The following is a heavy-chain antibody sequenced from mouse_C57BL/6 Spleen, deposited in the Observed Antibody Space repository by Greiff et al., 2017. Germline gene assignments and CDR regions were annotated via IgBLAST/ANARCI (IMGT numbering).Heavy chain of an antibody. CDR2: ISNGGGSN. CDR3: ARGDSSYPLDY. CDR1: GFTFSDYY. J-gene: IGHJ2*01. Sequence: DVHLVESGGGLVQPGGSLKLSCAASGFTFSDYYMYWVRQTPEKRLEWVAYISNGGGSNYYPDTVKGRFTISRDNDKNTLYLQMSRLKSEDTAMYYCARGDSSYPLDYWGQGNTLTVSS. D-gene: IGHD1-1*01. V-gene: IGHV5-12*01.